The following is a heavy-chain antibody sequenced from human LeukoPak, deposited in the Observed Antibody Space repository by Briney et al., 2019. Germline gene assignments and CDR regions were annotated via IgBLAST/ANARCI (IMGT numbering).Heavy chain of an antibody. CDR2: IWNDGSNK. J-gene: IGHJ4*02. CDR3: AKDKGYGIVVPAAIPSYYFDY. CDR1: GLTFSSYG. Sequence: GGSLRLSCAASGLTFSSYGMHWVRQAPGKGLEWVAVIWNDGSNKYYADSVKGRFTISRDNSKNTLYLQMNSLRAEDTAVYYCAKDKGYGIVVPAAIPSYYFDYWGQGTLVTVSS. V-gene: IGHV3-33*06. D-gene: IGHD2-2*01.